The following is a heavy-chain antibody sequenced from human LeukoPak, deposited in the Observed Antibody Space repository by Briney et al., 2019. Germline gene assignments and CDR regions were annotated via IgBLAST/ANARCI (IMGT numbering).Heavy chain of an antibody. CDR3: AGDPADRSRLDAFET. J-gene: IGHJ3*02. CDR2: MHSDGRT. Sequence: GGFLRLSCAASVFSFSNNYMNWVRQASWKGLEWVLVMHSDGRTFYADSVKGRFTISRDKSKNMFYLQMDSLRAEDTAVYYCAGDPADRSRLDAFETWGHGTKVTVS. D-gene: IGHD3-22*01. V-gene: IGHV3-53*01. CDR1: VFSFSNNY.